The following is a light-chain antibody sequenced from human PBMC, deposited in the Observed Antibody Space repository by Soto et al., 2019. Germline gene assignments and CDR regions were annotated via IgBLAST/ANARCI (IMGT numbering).Light chain of an antibody. J-gene: IGKJ1*01. CDR3: QQSKT. V-gene: IGKV1-39*01. Sequence: DIQMTQSPSSLSASVGDRVTITCRASQSISSYLNWYQQKPGKAPKLLIYAASSLQSGVPSRFTGCGSGTDFTLTISSLQPEDFATYYCQQSKTCGHGTKVEIK. CDR1: QSISSY. CDR2: AAS.